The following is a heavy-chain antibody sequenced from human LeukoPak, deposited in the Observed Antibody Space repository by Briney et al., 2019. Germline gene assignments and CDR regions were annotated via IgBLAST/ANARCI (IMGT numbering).Heavy chain of an antibody. J-gene: IGHJ4*02. CDR1: GYTFTTYY. CDR3: ARVLGAHRYGSIDH. V-gene: IGHV1-46*01. Sequence: ASVKVSCKASGYTFTTYYMHWVRQAPGQGLEWMGIIDPSSGSTSYAQKFQGRVTMTRDTSTSTVYMELSSLRSEDTAIYYCARVLGAHRYGSIDHWGQGTLVTVSS. D-gene: IGHD5-18*01. CDR2: IDPSSGST.